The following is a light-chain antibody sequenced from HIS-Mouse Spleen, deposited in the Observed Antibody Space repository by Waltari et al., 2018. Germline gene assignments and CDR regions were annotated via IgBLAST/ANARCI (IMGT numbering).Light chain of an antibody. V-gene: IGLV2-8*01. CDR3: SSYAGSNNYV. J-gene: IGLJ1*01. CDR2: EVS. CDR1: SSDVGRYNY. Sequence: QSALTQPPSASGSPGQPVTISCTRTSSDVGRYNYSSWYQQHPGKAPKLMIYEVSKRPSGVPDRFSGSKSGNTASLTVSGLQAEDEADYYCSSYAGSNNYVFGTGTKVTVL.